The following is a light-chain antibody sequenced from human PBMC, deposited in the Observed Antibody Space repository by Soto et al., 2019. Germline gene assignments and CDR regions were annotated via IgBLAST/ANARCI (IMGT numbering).Light chain of an antibody. CDR2: NTN. CDR3: VLYMRSGISV. J-gene: IGLJ2*01. Sequence: QTVVTQEPSFSVSPGGTVTLTCGLSSDSVSASHFPSWHQQTPGQAPRTLIYNTNTRSSGVPDRFSGSILGNRAALTITGAKADDESDYYCVLYMRSGISVFGGGTQLTVL. V-gene: IGLV8-61*01. CDR1: SDSVSASHF.